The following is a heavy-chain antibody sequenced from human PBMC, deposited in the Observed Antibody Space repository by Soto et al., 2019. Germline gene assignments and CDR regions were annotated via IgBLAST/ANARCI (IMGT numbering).Heavy chain of an antibody. CDR1: GFSLSNARMG. CDR2: IFSNDEK. J-gene: IGHJ3*02. D-gene: IGHD3-10*01. Sequence: QVTLKESGPVLVKPTEPLTLTCTVSGFSLSNARMGVSWIRQPPGKALEWLAHIFSNDEKSYSTSLKSRLTISKDNSKSQVVLTMTNMDPVDTATYYCARIPAYYYGSGDDAFDIWGQGTMVTVSS. CDR3: ARIPAYYYGSGDDAFDI. V-gene: IGHV2-26*01.